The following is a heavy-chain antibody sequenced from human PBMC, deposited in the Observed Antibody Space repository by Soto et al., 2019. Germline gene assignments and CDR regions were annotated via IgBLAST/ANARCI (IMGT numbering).Heavy chain of an antibody. J-gene: IGHJ6*02. D-gene: IGHD2-2*01. Sequence: GGSLRLSCSASGFTFSNAWMSWVRQAPGKGLEWVGRIKSKTDGGTTDYAAPVKGRFTISRDDSKNTLYLQMNSLKTEDTAVYYCTTEAHIVVVPAAIYYYYYYGMDVWGQGTTVTVSS. CDR3: TTEAHIVVVPAAIYYYYYYGMDV. CDR1: GFTFSNAW. V-gene: IGHV3-15*01. CDR2: IKSKTDGGTT.